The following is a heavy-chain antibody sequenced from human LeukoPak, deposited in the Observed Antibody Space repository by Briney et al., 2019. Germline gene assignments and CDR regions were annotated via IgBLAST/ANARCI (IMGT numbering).Heavy chain of an antibody. Sequence: GGSLRLSCAASGFTFSSYAMSWVRQAPGKGLEWVSTISGSGGSTYYADSVKGRFTISRDNSKNTLYLQMNSLRAEDTAVYYRAKSLGYDILTGHRTSHVYFDYWGQGTLVTVSS. J-gene: IGHJ4*02. V-gene: IGHV3-23*01. CDR3: AKSLGYDILTGHRTSHVYFDY. CDR2: ISGSGGST. D-gene: IGHD3-9*01. CDR1: GFTFSSYA.